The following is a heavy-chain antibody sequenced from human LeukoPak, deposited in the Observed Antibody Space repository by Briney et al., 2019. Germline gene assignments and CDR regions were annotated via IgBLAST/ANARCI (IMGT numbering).Heavy chain of an antibody. J-gene: IGHJ3*02. CDR2: INHSGST. Sequence: NPSETLSLTCAVYGGSFSGYYWSWIRQPPGKGLEWIGEINHSGSTNYNPSLKSRVTISVDTSKNQFSLKLSSVTAADTAVYYCATTSGIRMAAHNAFDIWGQGTMVTVSS. CDR3: ATTSGIRMAAHNAFDI. D-gene: IGHD6-25*01. CDR1: GGSFSGYY. V-gene: IGHV4-34*01.